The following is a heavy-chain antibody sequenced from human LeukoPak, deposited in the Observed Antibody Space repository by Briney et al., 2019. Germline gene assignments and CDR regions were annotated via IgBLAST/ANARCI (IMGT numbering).Heavy chain of an antibody. CDR2: ISGSGGST. Sequence: PGGSLRLSCAASGFTFSSYAMSWVRQAPGKGLEWVSAISGSGGSTYYADSVKGRFTISRDNSKNTLYLQMNSLRAEDTAVYYCAKFLNYYGSGSYYKPLYYGMDVWGQGTTVTVSS. V-gene: IGHV3-23*01. D-gene: IGHD3-10*01. CDR3: AKFLNYYGSGSYYKPLYYGMDV. J-gene: IGHJ6*02. CDR1: GFTFSSYA.